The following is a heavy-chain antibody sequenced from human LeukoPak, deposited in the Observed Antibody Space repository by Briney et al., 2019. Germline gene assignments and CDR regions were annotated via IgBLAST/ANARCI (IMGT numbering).Heavy chain of an antibody. CDR1: GGTFSSYP. D-gene: IGHD1-26*01. CDR2: MNPNSGNT. Sequence: GSSVKVSCKASGGTFSSYPISWVRQATGQGLEWMGWMNPNSGNTGYAQKFQGRVTMTRNTSISTAYMELSSLRSEDTAVYYCASRSGSYLSYWGQGTLVTVSS. CDR3: ASRSGSYLSY. V-gene: IGHV1-8*02. J-gene: IGHJ4*02.